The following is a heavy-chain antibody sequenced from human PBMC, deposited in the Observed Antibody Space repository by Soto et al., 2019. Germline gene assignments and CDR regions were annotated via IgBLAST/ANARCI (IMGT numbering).Heavy chain of an antibody. J-gene: IGHJ4*02. CDR1: GGSFSGYY. Sequence: QVQLQQWGAGLLKPSETLSLTCAVYGGSFSGYYWTWIRQPPGKGLEWIGEINHSGSTNYNPSLKSRVAISVDPSKNHFALKLSSVTPADTAVYYCARVPGSGQSSHFDYWGQGTLVTVSS. CDR3: ARVPGSGQSSHFDY. CDR2: INHSGST. D-gene: IGHD3-10*01. V-gene: IGHV4-34*01.